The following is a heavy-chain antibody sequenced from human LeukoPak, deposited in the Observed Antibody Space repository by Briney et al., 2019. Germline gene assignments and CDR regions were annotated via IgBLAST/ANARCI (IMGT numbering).Heavy chain of an antibody. CDR2: ISWNSGSV. CDR3: ATGLRIAATGYLFAFDI. D-gene: IGHD6-13*01. Sequence: SLRLSCAASGFTFDDYAMHWVRQAPGKGLEWVSGISWNSGSVGYADSVKGRFTISRDNAKNSLYLQMNSLRAEDTALYYCATGLRIAATGYLFAFDIWGQGTMVTVSS. CDR1: GFTFDDYA. V-gene: IGHV3-9*01. J-gene: IGHJ3*02.